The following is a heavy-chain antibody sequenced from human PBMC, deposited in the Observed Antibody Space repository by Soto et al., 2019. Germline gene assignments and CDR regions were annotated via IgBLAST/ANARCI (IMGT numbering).Heavy chain of an antibody. Sequence: GASVKVSCKASGGTFSNYAISWVRQAPGQGLEWMGGIIPIFGTANYAQKFQGRVTITADESTSTAYMELSSLRSEDTAVYYCAGGYCSGGSCPRVFDYWGQGTLVTVSS. J-gene: IGHJ4*02. V-gene: IGHV1-69*13. CDR3: AGGYCSGGSCPRVFDY. CDR1: GGTFSNYA. CDR2: IIPIFGTA. D-gene: IGHD2-15*01.